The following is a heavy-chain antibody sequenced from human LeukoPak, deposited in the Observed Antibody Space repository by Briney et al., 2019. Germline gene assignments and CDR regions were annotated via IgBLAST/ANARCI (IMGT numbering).Heavy chain of an antibody. CDR3: ASVGLQGLDP. CDR1: GGSISSGGYS. D-gene: IGHD4-11*01. V-gene: IGHV4-30-2*01. Sequence: SQTLSLTCAVSGGSISSGGYSWSWIRQPPGKGLEWIGYIYHSGSTYYNPSLKSRVTISVDRSKNQFSLKLSSVTAADTAVYYCASVGLQGLDPWGQGTLVTVSS. CDR2: IYHSGST. J-gene: IGHJ5*02.